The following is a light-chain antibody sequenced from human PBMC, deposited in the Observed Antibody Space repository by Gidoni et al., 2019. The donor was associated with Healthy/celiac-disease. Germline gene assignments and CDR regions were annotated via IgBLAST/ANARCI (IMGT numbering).Light chain of an antibody. CDR2: KVS. Sequence: DVVMTQSPLSLPVTLGQPASISCRSSQSLVYSDGNTYLNWFKQMPGQSPRRLIYKVSNRDSGVPDRFSGSGSGTDFTLKISRVEAEDVGVYYCMQGTHWPPITFGQGTRLEIK. CDR3: MQGTHWPPIT. V-gene: IGKV2-30*01. CDR1: QSLVYSDGNTY. J-gene: IGKJ5*01.